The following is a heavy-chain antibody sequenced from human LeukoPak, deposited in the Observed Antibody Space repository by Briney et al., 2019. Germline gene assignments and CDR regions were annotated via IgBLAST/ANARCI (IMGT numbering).Heavy chain of an antibody. CDR1: GYTFTGYY. Sequence: ASVKVSCKASGYTFTGYYMHWVRQAPGQGLEWMGWINPNSGGTNYAQKFQGRVTMTRDTSISTAYMELSRLRSDDTAVYYCARDPSSSTAGYYYYMDVWGKGTTVTVS. V-gene: IGHV1-2*02. CDR2: INPNSGGT. D-gene: IGHD6-13*01. J-gene: IGHJ6*03. CDR3: ARDPSSSTAGYYYYMDV.